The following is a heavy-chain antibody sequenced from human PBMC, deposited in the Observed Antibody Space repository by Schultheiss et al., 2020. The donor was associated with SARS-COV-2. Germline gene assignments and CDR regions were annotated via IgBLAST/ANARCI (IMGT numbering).Heavy chain of an antibody. CDR3: ARAAAG. V-gene: IGHV4-59*01. Sequence: SETLSLTCTVSGGSISSYYWSWIRQPPGKGLEWIGYIYHSGSTNYNPSLKSRVTISVDTSKNQFSLRLTSVTAADTAVYYCARAAAGWGQGTLVTVSS. J-gene: IGHJ4*02. CDR1: GGSISSYY. CDR2: IYHSGST. D-gene: IGHD6-13*01.